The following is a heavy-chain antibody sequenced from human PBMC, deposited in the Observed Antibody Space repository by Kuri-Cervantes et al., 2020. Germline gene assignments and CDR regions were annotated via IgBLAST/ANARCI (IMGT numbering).Heavy chain of an antibody. J-gene: IGHJ2*01. CDR2: IYSGGST. CDR1: GFTVSSYY. V-gene: IGHV3-53*01. Sequence: GESLKISCAASGFTVSSYYMSWVRQAPGKGLEWVSVIYSGGSTNHADSVKGRFTISRDNSRNTLYLQMNSLRADDTAVYYCARSPKWYFDLWGRGTLVTVSS. CDR3: ARSPKWYFDL.